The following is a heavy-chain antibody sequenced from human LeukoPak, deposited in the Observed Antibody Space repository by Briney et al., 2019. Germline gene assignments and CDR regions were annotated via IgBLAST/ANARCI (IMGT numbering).Heavy chain of an antibody. D-gene: IGHD3-3*01. CDR2: IHDSGSS. Sequence: SETLSLTCTVSGGSIISYYWNWIRQPPGKGLEWIGYIHDSGSSNYNPSLKSRVTISLDTSTNQFSLKLTSVTAADTAVYYCARQAYLSGYFTLDYWGQGSLVTVSS. CDR3: ARQAYLSGYFTLDY. CDR1: GGSIISYY. J-gene: IGHJ4*02. V-gene: IGHV4-59*08.